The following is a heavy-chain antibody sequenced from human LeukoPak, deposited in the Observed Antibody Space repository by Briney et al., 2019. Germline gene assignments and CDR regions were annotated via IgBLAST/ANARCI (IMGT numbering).Heavy chain of an antibody. D-gene: IGHD5-18*01. J-gene: IGHJ4*02. CDR1: GYTFTSSG. CDR2: ISAYNGST. Sequence: ASVKVSCKASGYTFTSSGISWVRQAPGQGLEWMGWISAYNGSTNYAQKLQGRVTITTDTSTSTAYMELRSLRSDDTAVYYCARFFEKSDTAMVTPLDYCGQGTLVTVSS. CDR3: ARFFEKSDTAMVTPLDY. V-gene: IGHV1-18*04.